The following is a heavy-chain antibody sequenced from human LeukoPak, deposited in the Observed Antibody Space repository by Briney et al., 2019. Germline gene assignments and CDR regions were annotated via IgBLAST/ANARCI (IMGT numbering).Heavy chain of an antibody. J-gene: IGHJ4*02. V-gene: IGHV3-74*01. CDR3: AKDHYWSIDY. CDR2: IKGDGIST. Sequence: GGSLRLSCAASGFDFSSSWMHWVRHAPGQGLVWVSRIKGDGISTNYADSVKGRFTISRDIAKNTLYLQMNSLRAEDTGVCYCAKDHYWSIDYWGRGTLVTVSS. CDR1: GFDFSSSW. D-gene: IGHD3-3*01.